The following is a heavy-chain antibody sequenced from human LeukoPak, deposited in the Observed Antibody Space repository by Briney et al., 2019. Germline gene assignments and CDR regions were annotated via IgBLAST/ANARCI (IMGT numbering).Heavy chain of an antibody. CDR1: GFTFSSYW. V-gene: IGHV3-7*01. Sequence: GGSLRLPCAASGFTFSSYWMSWVRQAPGKGLEWVANIKQDGSEKYYVDSVKGRFTISRDNAKNSLYLQMNSLRAEDTAVYYCARVRIVVVPAAITGDFDIWGQGTMVTVSS. CDR3: ARVRIVVVPAAITGDFDI. J-gene: IGHJ3*02. CDR2: IKQDGSEK. D-gene: IGHD2-2*02.